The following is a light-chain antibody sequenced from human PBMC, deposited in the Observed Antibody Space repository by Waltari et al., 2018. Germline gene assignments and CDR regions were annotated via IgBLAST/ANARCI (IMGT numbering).Light chain of an antibody. V-gene: IGLV3-21*02. J-gene: IGLJ1*01. CDR1: HIGSKR. Sequence: SYVLTQPPSVSVAPGQTARLTCGGNHIGSKRGPWYQQKPGQAPVLVVYDASDRPSGIPERFSGSNSGNTATLTISRVEAGDEADYYCQVWDSSSDHHYVFGTGTKVTVL. CDR2: DAS. CDR3: QVWDSSSDHHYV.